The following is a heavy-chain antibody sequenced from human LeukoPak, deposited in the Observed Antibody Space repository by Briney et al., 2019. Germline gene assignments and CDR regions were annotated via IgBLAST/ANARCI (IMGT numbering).Heavy chain of an antibody. D-gene: IGHD6-6*01. Sequence: ASVKVSCKAFGYTFTGYYMHWVRQAPGQGLEWMGWINPNSGGTNYAQKFQGRVTMTRDTSISTAYMELSRLRSDDTAVYYCARSSSIAARPSYYYYMDVWGKGTTVTVSS. CDR2: INPNSGGT. J-gene: IGHJ6*03. V-gene: IGHV1-2*02. CDR3: ARSSSIAARPSYYYYMDV. CDR1: GYTFTGYY.